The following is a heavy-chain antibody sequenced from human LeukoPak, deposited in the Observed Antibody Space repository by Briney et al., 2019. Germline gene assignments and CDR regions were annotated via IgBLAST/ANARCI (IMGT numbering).Heavy chain of an antibody. CDR1: GFIVSSNY. CDR3: ARDHYYDSRGQDAFDI. CDR2: IYSGGST. J-gene: IGHJ3*02. Sequence: TGGSLRLSCAASGFIVSSNYMSWVRQAPGKGLEWVSVIYSGGSTYYADSVKSRFTISRDNSKNTLYLQMNSLRAEDTAVYYCARDHYYDSRGQDAFDIWGQGTMVTVSS. D-gene: IGHD3-22*01. V-gene: IGHV3-66*01.